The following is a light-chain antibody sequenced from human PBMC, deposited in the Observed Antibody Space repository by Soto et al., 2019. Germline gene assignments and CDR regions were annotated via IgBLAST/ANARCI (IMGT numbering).Light chain of an antibody. CDR3: QQYGSSPGLFT. J-gene: IGKJ3*01. V-gene: IGKV3-20*01. Sequence: LTQSPGSLSLSPGERATLSCRASQSVSNNYLAWYQQKPGQAPRLLIYGASSRATGIPDRFSGSGSVTDFTLTISRLEPEDFAVYYCQQYGSSPGLFTFGPGTKVDVK. CDR1: QSVSNNY. CDR2: GAS.